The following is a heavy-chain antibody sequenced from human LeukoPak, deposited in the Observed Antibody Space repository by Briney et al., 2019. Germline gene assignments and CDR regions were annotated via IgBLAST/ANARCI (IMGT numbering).Heavy chain of an antibody. D-gene: IGHD5-18*01. CDR2: IWYDGSNK. CDR1: GFTFSSYG. J-gene: IGHJ5*02. CDR3: ARDTAMAP. V-gene: IGHV3-33*01. Sequence: PGGSLRLSCAASGFTFSSYGMHWVRQPPRKGLEWVAVIWYDGSNKYYADSMKGRFTISRDNSKNTLYLQMNSLRAEDTAVYYCARDTAMAPWGQGTLVTVSS.